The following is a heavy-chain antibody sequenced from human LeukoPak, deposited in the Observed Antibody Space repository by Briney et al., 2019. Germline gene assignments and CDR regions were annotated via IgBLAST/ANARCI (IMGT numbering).Heavy chain of an antibody. Sequence: KPGGSLRLSCAASGFTFSDYYMSWIRQAPGKGLVWVSYISSSSSYTNYADSVKGRFTISKDNAKNSLYLQMNSLRAEDTAVYYFARGGELRYFDCFGFDIWGQGTMVTVSS. J-gene: IGHJ3*02. CDR2: ISSSSSYT. D-gene: IGHD3-9*01. CDR3: ARGGELRYFDCFGFDI. V-gene: IGHV3-11*05. CDR1: GFTFSDYY.